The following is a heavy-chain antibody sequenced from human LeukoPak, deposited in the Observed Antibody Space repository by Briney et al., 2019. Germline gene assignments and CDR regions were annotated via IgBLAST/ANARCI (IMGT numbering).Heavy chain of an antibody. J-gene: IGHJ4*02. D-gene: IGHD6-13*01. CDR1: GFTFSSYS. CDR2: ISSSSSTI. V-gene: IGHV3-48*04. Sequence: GGSLRLSCAASGFTFSSYSMNWVRQAPGKGLEWVSYISSSSSTIYYADSVKGRFTISRDNAKNSLYLQMSSLRAEDTALYYCTKGLWYSSNFYSFDYWGQGTLVTVSS. CDR3: TKGLWYSSNFYSFDY.